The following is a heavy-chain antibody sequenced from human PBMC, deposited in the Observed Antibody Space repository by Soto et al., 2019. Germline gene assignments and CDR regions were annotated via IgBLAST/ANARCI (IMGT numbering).Heavy chain of an antibody. J-gene: IGHJ5*02. V-gene: IGHV3-11*01. CDR1: VFTFSDYY. CDR3: ARDDSSIAAVNWFDP. Sequence: PGGSLRLSCAASVFTFSDYYMSWIRQAPGKGLEWVSYISSSGSTIYYADSVKGRFTISRDNAKNSLYLQMNSLRAEDTAVYYCARDDSSIAAVNWFDPWGQGTLVTVSS. D-gene: IGHD6-6*01. CDR2: ISSSGSTI.